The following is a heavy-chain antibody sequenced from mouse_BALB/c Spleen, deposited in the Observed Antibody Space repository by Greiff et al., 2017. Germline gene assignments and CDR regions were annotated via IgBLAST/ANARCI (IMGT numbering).Heavy chain of an antibody. V-gene: IGHV1-82*01. D-gene: IGHD2-4*01. CDR1: GYAFSSSW. CDR2: IYPGDGDT. Sequence: VQLQQSGPELVKPGASVKISCKASGYAFSSSWMNWVKQRPGQGLEWIGRIYPGDGDTNYNGKFKGKATLTADKSSSTAYMQLSSLTSVDSAVYFCAREITTGYAMDYWGQGTSVTVSS. J-gene: IGHJ4*01. CDR3: AREITTGYAMDY.